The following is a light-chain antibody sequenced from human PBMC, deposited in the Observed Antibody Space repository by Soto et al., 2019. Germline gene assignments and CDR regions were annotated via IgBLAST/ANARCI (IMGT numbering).Light chain of an antibody. CDR2: GAS. Sequence: EIVLTQSPGTLSLSPGERATLSCRASQSLSSSYLAWYQHKPGQAPRLLIYGASSRATGIPDRFSGSGSGTDFTLTISRLEPEDFAVYYCQQYGSSPMYTFGQGTKLEIK. CDR3: QQYGSSPMYT. V-gene: IGKV3-20*01. J-gene: IGKJ2*01. CDR1: QSLSSSY.